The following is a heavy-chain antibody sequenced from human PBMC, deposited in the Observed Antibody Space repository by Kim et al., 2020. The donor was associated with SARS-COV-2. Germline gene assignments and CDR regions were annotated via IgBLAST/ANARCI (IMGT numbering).Heavy chain of an antibody. CDR3: ATASPGGYYYDSSGPNPNWFDP. Sequence: ASVKVSCKVSGYTLTELSMHWVRQAPGKGLEWMGGFDPEDGETIYAQKFQGRVTMTEDTSTDTAYMELRSLRSEDTAVYYCATASPGGYYYDSSGPNPNWFDPWGQGTLVTVSS. D-gene: IGHD3-22*01. V-gene: IGHV1-24*01. J-gene: IGHJ5*02. CDR2: FDPEDGET. CDR1: GYTLTELS.